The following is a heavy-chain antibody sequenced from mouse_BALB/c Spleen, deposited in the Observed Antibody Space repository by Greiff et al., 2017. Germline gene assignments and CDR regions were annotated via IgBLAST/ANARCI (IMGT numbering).Heavy chain of an antibody. J-gene: IGHJ1*01. Sequence: EVMLVESGGGLVKPGGSLKLSCAASGFTFSSYAMSWVRQTPEKRLEWVASISSGGSTYYPDSVKGRFTISRDNARNILYLQMSSLRSEDTAMYYGARSLITTVVEWYFDVWGAGTTVTVSS. V-gene: IGHV5-6-5*01. CDR1: GFTFSSYA. CDR3: ARSLITTVVEWYFDV. CDR2: ISSGGST. D-gene: IGHD1-1*01.